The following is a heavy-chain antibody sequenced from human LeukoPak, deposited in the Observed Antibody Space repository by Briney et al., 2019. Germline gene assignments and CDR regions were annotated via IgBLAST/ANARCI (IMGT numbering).Heavy chain of an antibody. CDR2: ISGSGGST. Sequence: GGSLRLSCAASGFTFSSYAMSWVRQAPGEGLEWVSAISGSGGSTYYADSVKGRFTISRDNSKNTLYLQMNSLRAEDTAVYYCATTGVAATQFDYWGQGTLVTVSS. V-gene: IGHV3-23*01. CDR3: ATTGVAATQFDY. CDR1: GFTFSSYA. J-gene: IGHJ4*02. D-gene: IGHD2-15*01.